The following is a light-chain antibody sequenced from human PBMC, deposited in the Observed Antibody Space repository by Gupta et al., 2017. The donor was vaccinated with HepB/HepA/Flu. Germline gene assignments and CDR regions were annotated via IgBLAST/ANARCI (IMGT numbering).Light chain of an antibody. V-gene: IGKV1-5*03. J-gene: IGKJ4*01. Sequence: DIQMTQPHSTLSASVGDRVTLTCRASQSINNLLAWYQQKAGKAPKLLIYKASNLQSGVPSRFSGRGSGTEFTLTISSLQPDDFATYYCQQDDNYPVTFGGGTKVEIK. CDR2: KAS. CDR3: QQDDNYPVT. CDR1: QSINNL.